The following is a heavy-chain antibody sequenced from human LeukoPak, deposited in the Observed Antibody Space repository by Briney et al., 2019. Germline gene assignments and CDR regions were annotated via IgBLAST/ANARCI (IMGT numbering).Heavy chain of an antibody. CDR2: INSDGSST. J-gene: IGHJ4*02. Sequence: GGSLRLSCAASGFTFSSYWMHWVRQAPGKGLVWVSRINSDGSSTSYADSVKGRFTISRDNAKNTLYLQMNSLRAEDTAVYYCARGIAHFRRGSWNFDYWGQGTLVTVSS. CDR1: GFTFSSYW. CDR3: ARGIAHFRRGSWNFDY. V-gene: IGHV3-74*01. D-gene: IGHD1-26*01.